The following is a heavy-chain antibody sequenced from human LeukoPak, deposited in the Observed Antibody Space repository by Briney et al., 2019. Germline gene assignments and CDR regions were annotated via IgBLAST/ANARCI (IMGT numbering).Heavy chain of an antibody. Sequence: ASVKVSCKASGYTFTSYDINWVRQAPGQGLEWMGIINPSGGSTSYAQKFQGRVTMTRDTSTSTVYMELSSLRSEDTAVYYCARESSGWYGRWFDYWGQGTLVTVSS. J-gene: IGHJ4*02. CDR2: INPSGGST. CDR3: ARESSGWYGRWFDY. CDR1: GYTFTSYD. D-gene: IGHD6-19*01. V-gene: IGHV1-46*01.